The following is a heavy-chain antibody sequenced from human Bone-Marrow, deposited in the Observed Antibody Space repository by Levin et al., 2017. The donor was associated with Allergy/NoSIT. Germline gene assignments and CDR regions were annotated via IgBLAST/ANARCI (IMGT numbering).Heavy chain of an antibody. D-gene: IGHD6-6*01. CDR3: ARDPISIWDIDY. CDR2: IKQDGSEK. CDR1: GFTFSSYW. J-gene: IGHJ4*02. Sequence: LSLTCAASGFTFSSYWMSWVRQAPGKGLEWVANIKQDGSEKYYVDSVKGRFTISRDNAKNSLYLQMNSLRAEDTAVYYCARDPISIWDIDYWGQGTLVTVSS. V-gene: IGHV3-7*01.